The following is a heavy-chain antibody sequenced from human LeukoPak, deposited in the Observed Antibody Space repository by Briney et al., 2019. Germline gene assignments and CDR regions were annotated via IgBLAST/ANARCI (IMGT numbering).Heavy chain of an antibody. Sequence: SETLSLTCTVSGGSISSYYWSWIRQPLGKGLEWIGYIYYSGSTNYNPSLKSRVTISVDTSKNQFSLKLSSVTAADTAVYYCASGEMATIIDYWGQGTLVTVSS. D-gene: IGHD5-24*01. CDR1: GGSISSYY. J-gene: IGHJ4*02. CDR3: ASGEMATIIDY. CDR2: IYYSGST. V-gene: IGHV4-59*01.